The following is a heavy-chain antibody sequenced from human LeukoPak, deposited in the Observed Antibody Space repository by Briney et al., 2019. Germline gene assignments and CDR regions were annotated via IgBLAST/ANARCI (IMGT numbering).Heavy chain of an antibody. Sequence: GGSLRLSCSVSGFTFSSYAMHWVRQAPGKGLEYVSSVSSEGRTTYYPDSVKGRFTISRDNSKNTLYLHMSSLRAEDTAVYYCVKDRYVDYWSQGTLVTVSS. J-gene: IGHJ4*02. D-gene: IGHD3-16*01. CDR1: GFTFSSYA. CDR3: VKDRYVDY. CDR2: VSSEGRTT. V-gene: IGHV3-64D*09.